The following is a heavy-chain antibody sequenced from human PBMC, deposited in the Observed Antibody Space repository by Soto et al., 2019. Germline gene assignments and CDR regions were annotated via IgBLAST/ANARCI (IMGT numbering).Heavy chain of an antibody. CDR2: IH. V-gene: IGHV4-59*02. CDR1: GASVNDYY. D-gene: IGHD3-16*01. J-gene: IGHJ3*02. Sequence: SETLSLTCTVSGASVNDYYWNWVRQPLGKGLGWIGFIHYNPSLQSRVTMSVDVSQNQFSLRLTSVTAADTAIYYCARWGHPAVKAFDIWGQGTTVTVSS. CDR3: ARWGHPAVKAFDI.